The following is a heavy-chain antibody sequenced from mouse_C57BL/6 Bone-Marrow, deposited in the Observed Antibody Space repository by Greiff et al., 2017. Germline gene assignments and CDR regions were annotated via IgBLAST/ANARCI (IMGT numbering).Heavy chain of an antibody. J-gene: IGHJ4*01. CDR2: INPGSGGT. Sequence: QVQLQQSGAELVRPGTSVKVSCKASGYAFTNYLIEWVKQRPGQGLEWIGVINPGSGGTNYNEKFKGKATLTADKSSSTAYMQLSGLTSEDSAVLFCARGVPLVDYWGQGTSVTVSS. V-gene: IGHV1-54*01. CDR1: GYAFTNYL. CDR3: ARGVPLVDY.